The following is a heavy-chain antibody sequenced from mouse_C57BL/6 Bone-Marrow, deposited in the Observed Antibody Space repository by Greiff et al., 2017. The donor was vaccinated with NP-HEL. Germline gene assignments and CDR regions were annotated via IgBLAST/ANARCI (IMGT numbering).Heavy chain of an antibody. CDR2: IDPSDSYT. V-gene: IGHV1-50*01. CDR3: ARPYGSSPWFAY. Sequence: VQLQQSGPVLVKPGPSVKISCKASGYTFTSYWMQWVKQRPGQGLEWIGEIDPSDSYTNYNQKFKGKATLTVDTSSSTAYMQLISLTSEDSAVYYCARPYGSSPWFAYWGQGTGVTVSA. CDR1: GYTFTSYW. D-gene: IGHD1-1*01. J-gene: IGHJ3*01.